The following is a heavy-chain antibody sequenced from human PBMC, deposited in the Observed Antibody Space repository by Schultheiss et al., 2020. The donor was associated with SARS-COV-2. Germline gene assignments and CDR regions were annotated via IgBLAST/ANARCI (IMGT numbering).Heavy chain of an antibody. CDR1: GLSFTSYW. CDR3: ARDPDYGDYEYYFDY. CDR2: INSDGSST. Sequence: GGSLRLSCEASGLSFTSYWMHWVRQAPGKGLVWVSRINSDGSSTSYADSVKGRFTISRDNSKNTLYLQMNSLRAEDTAVYYCARDPDYGDYEYYFDYWGQGTLVTVSS. J-gene: IGHJ4*02. V-gene: IGHV3-74*01. D-gene: IGHD4-17*01.